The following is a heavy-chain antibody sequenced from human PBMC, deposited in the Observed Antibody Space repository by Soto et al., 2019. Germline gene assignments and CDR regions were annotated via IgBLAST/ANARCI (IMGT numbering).Heavy chain of an antibody. J-gene: IGHJ6*02. CDR1: GYSFTSYW. Sequence: PGESLKISCKGSGYSFTSYWIGWVRQMPGKGLEWMGIIYPGDSDTRYSPSFQGQVTISADKSISTAYLQWSSLKASDTAMYYCARHPYSSIAARPDYYYYGMDVWGQGTTVTVSS. CDR2: IYPGDSDT. V-gene: IGHV5-51*01. D-gene: IGHD6-6*01. CDR3: ARHPYSSIAARPDYYYYGMDV.